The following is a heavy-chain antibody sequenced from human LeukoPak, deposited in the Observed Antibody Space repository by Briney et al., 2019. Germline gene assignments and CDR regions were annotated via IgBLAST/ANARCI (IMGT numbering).Heavy chain of an antibody. Sequence: ASVKVSCKASGYTFTSYDINWVRQATGQGLEWMGWMNPNSGNTGYAQKFRGRVTMTRNTSISTAYMELSSLRSEDTAVYYCARGGIVVVPAALSRDDPLFDPWGQGTLVTVSS. J-gene: IGHJ5*02. CDR1: GYTFTSYD. CDR2: MNPNSGNT. D-gene: IGHD2-2*01. V-gene: IGHV1-8*01. CDR3: ARGGIVVVPAALSRDDPLFDP.